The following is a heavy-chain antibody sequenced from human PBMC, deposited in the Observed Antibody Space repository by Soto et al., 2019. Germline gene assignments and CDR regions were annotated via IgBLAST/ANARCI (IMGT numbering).Heavy chain of an antibody. D-gene: IGHD1-26*01. CDR1: GYSFTSYW. J-gene: IGHJ5*02. V-gene: IGHV5-10-1*01. CDR2: IDPSDSYT. Sequence: PGESLKISCKGSGYSFTSYWISWVRQMPGKGLEWMGSIDPSDSYTNYSPSFQGHVTISADKSISTAYLQWSSLKASDTAMYYCARLLNSETAGSRFDPWGQGTLVTVSS. CDR3: ARLLNSETAGSRFDP.